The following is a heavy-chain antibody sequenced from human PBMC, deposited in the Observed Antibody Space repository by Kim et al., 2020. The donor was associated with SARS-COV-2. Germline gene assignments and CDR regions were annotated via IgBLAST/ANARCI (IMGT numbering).Heavy chain of an antibody. CDR1: GFTFSSYA. CDR3: ARDVYSSGWWFFDY. CDR2: ISSNGGST. J-gene: IGHJ4*02. D-gene: IGHD6-19*01. V-gene: IGHV3-64*01. Sequence: GGSLRLSCAASGFTFSSYAMHWVRQAPGKGLEYVSGISSNGGSTYYANSVNGRFTISRDNSKNTLYLQMGSLRAEDMAVYYCARDVYSSGWWFFDYWGQGTLVTVSS.